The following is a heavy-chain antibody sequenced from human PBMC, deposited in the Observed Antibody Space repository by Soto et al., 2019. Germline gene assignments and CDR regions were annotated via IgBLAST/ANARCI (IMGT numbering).Heavy chain of an antibody. CDR3: AKDHGSGDYYYYGMDV. CDR2: VSTNGDST. CDR1: GFTFSDYA. J-gene: IGHJ6*02. V-gene: IGHV3-23*01. D-gene: IGHD6-19*01. Sequence: GGSLRLSCGASGFTFSDYATSWVRQAPGKGLEWVSAVSTNGDSTFYADSVKGWFTISRDNSKNTLYLQMSGLRVEDTAVYYCAKDHGSGDYYYYGMDVWGQGTAVTVSS.